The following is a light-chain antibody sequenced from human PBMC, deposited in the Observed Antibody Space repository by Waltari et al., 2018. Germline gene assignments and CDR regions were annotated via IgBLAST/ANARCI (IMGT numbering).Light chain of an antibody. CDR1: QVITRL. CDR2: TIS. Sequence: DSGMTQSPSSLSASVGDRATITCRPSQVITRLLALYQQTTQEASMSLISTISTLQTVVASMCSGGCSTAEFTLISSSLQPDDFASYYCQQYTSYPLTFGGGTKVEIK. J-gene: IGKJ4*01. V-gene: IGKV1D-16*01. CDR3: QQYTSYPLT.